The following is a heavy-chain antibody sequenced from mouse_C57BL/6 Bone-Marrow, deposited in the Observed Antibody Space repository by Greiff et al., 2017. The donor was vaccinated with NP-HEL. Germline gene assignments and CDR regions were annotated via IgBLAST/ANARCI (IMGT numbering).Heavy chain of an antibody. Sequence: QVQLKESDAELVKPGASVKISCKVSGYTFTDHTIHWMKQRPEQGLEWIGYIYPRDGSTKYNEKFKGKATLTADKSSSTAYMQLNSLTSEDSAVYCCAERNYYGSGGWFAYWGQGTLVTVSA. J-gene: IGHJ3*01. CDR1: GYTFTDHT. CDR2: IYPRDGST. CDR3: AERNYYGSGGWFAY. D-gene: IGHD1-1*01. V-gene: IGHV1-78*01.